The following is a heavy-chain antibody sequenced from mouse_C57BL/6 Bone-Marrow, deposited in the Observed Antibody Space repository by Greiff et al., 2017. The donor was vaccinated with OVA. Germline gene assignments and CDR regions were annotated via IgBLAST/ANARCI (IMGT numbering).Heavy chain of an antibody. CDR3: GRWDGYYFDY. J-gene: IGHJ2*01. D-gene: IGHD2-3*01. V-gene: IGHV1-76*01. CDR2: IYPGSGNT. CDR1: GYTFTDYY. Sequence: QVQLQQSGAELVRPGASVKLSCKASGYTFTDYYINWVKQRPGQGLEWIARIYPGSGNTYYNEKFKGKATLTAEKSSSTAYMQLSSLTSEDSAVYYCGRWDGYYFDYWGQGTTLTVSS.